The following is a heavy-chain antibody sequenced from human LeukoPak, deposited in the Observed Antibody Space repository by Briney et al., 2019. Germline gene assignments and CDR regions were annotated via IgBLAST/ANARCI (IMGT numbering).Heavy chain of an antibody. CDR3: ARPYYDSSGDAFDI. Sequence: PSETLSLTCAVYGGSFSGYYWSWIRQPPGKGLEWIGEINHSGSTNYNPSLKSRVTISVDTSKNQFSLKLSSVTAADTAVYYCARPYYDSSGDAFDIWGQGTMVTVSS. CDR2: INHSGST. J-gene: IGHJ3*02. V-gene: IGHV4-34*01. CDR1: GGSFSGYY. D-gene: IGHD3-22*01.